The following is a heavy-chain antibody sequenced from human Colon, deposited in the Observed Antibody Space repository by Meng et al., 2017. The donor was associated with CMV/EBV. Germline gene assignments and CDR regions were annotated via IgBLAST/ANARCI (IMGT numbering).Heavy chain of an antibody. D-gene: IGHD1-1*01. CDR1: AGSVRSGSYY. Sequence: SETLSLTCAVSAGSVRSGSYYWSWLRQPPGKGLEWVGYVYYSGSTKYNPSLKSRVTISVDTSNNQFSLNLNSVTAADTAVYYCASAPLEPHYYYGLDVWGQGTTVTVSS. J-gene: IGHJ6*02. CDR3: ASAPLEPHYYYGLDV. V-gene: IGHV4-61*01. CDR2: VYYSGST.